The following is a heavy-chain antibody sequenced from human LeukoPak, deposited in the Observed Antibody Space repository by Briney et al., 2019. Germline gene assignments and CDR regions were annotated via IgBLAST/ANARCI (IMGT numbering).Heavy chain of an antibody. D-gene: IGHD6-13*01. V-gene: IGHV3-11*03. CDR3: AAGTAADF. CDR2: ISASSSYT. CDR1: GIPFSDYY. Sequence: KPGGSLRLSCVVSGIPFSDYYMNWLRLAPGKGLEWISYISASSSYTDYADSVKGRFTISRDNAKNTLYLQMNSLGVEDTAVYYCAAGTAADFWGQGTLVSVSS. J-gene: IGHJ4*02.